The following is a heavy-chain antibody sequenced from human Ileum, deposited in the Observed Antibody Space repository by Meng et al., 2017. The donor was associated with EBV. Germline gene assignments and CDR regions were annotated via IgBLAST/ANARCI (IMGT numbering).Heavy chain of an antibody. Sequence: QVHLQEAGPGLVGPPKPLSLTCAGSVGSISSSGNYWSWIRQPPGKGLEWIGYKYHSGSTYYNPSLKSRVTMSVDTSRNQFSLKLSSVTAADTAVYYCARRGGYDILTPVGWFDPWGQGTLVTVSS. CDR3: ARRGGYDILTPVGWFDP. CDR2: KYHSGST. V-gene: IGHV4-30-4*01. D-gene: IGHD3-9*01. J-gene: IGHJ5*02. CDR1: VGSISSSGNY.